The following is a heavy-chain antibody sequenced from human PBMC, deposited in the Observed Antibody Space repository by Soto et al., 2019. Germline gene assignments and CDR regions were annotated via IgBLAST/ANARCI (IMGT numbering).Heavy chain of an antibody. Sequence: SETLSLTCTVSAGSISGGDYYWRWIRQHPGKGLEWIVYIYYSGSTYYNPSLKSRVTISVDTSKNQFPLKLSYVTAAHTAVYSCARTRPDCTNGVWYTGRGFAFDICGQGTMVTVSS. D-gene: IGHD2-8*01. CDR1: AGSISGGDYY. CDR3: ARTRPDCTNGVWYTGRGFAFDI. J-gene: IGHJ3*02. CDR2: IYYSGST. V-gene: IGHV4-31*03.